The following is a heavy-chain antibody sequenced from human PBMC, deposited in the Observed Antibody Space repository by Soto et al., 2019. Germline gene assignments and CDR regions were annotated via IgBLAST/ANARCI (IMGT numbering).Heavy chain of an antibody. CDR3: VKDWVNLQRLDFDC. V-gene: IGHV3-64D*06. CDR2: ISSNGGST. Sequence: GGSLRLSCAASGFTFSSYAMSWVRQAPGKGLEWVSAISSNGGSTYYADSVKGRFTISRDNSKNTLYLQMSSLRAEDTAVYYCVKDWVNLQRLDFDCWGQGTLVTVSS. J-gene: IGHJ4*02. CDR1: GFTFSSYA. D-gene: IGHD4-4*01.